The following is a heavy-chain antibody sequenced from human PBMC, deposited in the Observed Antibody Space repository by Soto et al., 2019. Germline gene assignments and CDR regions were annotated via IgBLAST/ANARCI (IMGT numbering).Heavy chain of an antibody. CDR1: GGSISSYY. D-gene: IGHD2-2*01. CDR2: IYYSGST. J-gene: IGHJ6*03. Sequence: SETLSLTCTVSGGSISSYYWSWILQHPGKGLEWIGYIYYSGSTNYNPSLKSRVTISVDTSKNQFSLKLSSVTAADTAVYYCARRAFFISTSCYGSRGDYYTYMDVWGKGTTVTVSS. V-gene: IGHV4-59*08. CDR3: ARRAFFISTSCYGSRGDYYTYMDV.